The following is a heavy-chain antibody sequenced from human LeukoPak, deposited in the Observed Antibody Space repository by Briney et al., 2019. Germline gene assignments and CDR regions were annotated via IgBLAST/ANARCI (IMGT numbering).Heavy chain of an antibody. V-gene: IGHV4-39*01. CDR1: GGSISSTSYH. Sequence: SETLSLTCAVSGGSISSTSYHWAWIRQPPGKGLEWIGNIYYSGSTYYNPFLRSRVTISVDTSENQFSLKLSSVTAADTAVYYCASHDVGVGYALDYWGQGTLVTVSS. CDR2: IYYSGST. CDR3: ASHDVGVGYALDY. J-gene: IGHJ4*02. D-gene: IGHD3-16*01.